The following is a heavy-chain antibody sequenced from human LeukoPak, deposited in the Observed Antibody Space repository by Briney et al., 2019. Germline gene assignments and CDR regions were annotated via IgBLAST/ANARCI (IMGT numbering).Heavy chain of an antibody. D-gene: IGHD3-10*01. V-gene: IGHV3-23*01. CDR1: GFAFSSHA. J-gene: IGHJ4*02. Sequence: GGSLRLSCAASGFAFSSHALSWLRQAPGKGLEWVSTISGSGGSTYYADSVKGRFTISRDNSKNTLYVQMSSLRADDTAVYYCAKGYYYGSGSYSTFDYWGQGTLVTVSS. CDR2: ISGSGGST. CDR3: AKGYYYGSGSYSTFDY.